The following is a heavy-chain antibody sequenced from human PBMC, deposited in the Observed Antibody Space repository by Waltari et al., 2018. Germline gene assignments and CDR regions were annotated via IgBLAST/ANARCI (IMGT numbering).Heavy chain of an antibody. Sequence: QVQLVQSGAEVKKPGASVKVSCKASGYTFTSYDINWVRQATGQGLEWMGWINAGNGNTKNSQKFQGRVTITRDKSASTAYMELSSLRSEDTAVYYCARERPVGAPPRGWFDPWGQGTLVTVSS. V-gene: IGHV1-3*01. CDR3: ARERPVGAPPRGWFDP. CDR1: GYTFTSYD. CDR2: INAGNGNT. D-gene: IGHD1-26*01. J-gene: IGHJ5*02.